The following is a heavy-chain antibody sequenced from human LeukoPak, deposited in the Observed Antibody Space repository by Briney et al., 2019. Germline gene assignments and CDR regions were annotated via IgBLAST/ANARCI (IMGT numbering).Heavy chain of an antibody. CDR1: GFTFSSYW. CDR3: ASTIVVVNQSDY. J-gene: IGHJ4*02. CDR2: IKQDGSEN. V-gene: IGHV3-7*01. D-gene: IGHD3-22*01. Sequence: PGGSLRLSCAASGFTFSSYWMSWVRQAPGKGLEWVSNIKQDGSENYYVDSVKGRFTISRDNAKNSLYLQMNSLRAEDTAVYYCASTIVVVNQSDYWGQGTLVTVSS.